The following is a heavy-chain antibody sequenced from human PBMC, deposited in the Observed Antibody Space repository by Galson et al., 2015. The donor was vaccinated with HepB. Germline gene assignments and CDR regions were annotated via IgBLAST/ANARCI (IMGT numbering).Heavy chain of an antibody. CDR1: GGTFSSYA. J-gene: IGHJ5*02. V-gene: IGHV1-69*13. D-gene: IGHD6-19*01. CDR3: AREWQYSSGWYLGA. CDR2: IIPIFGTA. Sequence: SVKVSCKASGGTFSSYAISWVRQAPGQGLEWMGGIIPIFGTANYAQKFQGRVTITADESTSTAYLELSSLRSEDTAVYYCAREWQYSSGWYLGAWGQGTLVTVSS.